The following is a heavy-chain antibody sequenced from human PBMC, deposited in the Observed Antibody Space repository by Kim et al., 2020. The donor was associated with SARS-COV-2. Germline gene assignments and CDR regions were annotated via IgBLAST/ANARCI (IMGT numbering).Heavy chain of an antibody. D-gene: IGHD4-17*01. CDR2: ISSNGGST. Sequence: GGSLRLSCAASGFTFSSYAMHWVRQAPGKGLEYVSAISSNGGSTYYANSVKGRFTISRDNSKNTLYLQMGSLRAEDMAVYYCAREEQGYGFDYWGQGTLVTVSS. V-gene: IGHV3-64*01. CDR1: GFTFSSYA. J-gene: IGHJ4*02. CDR3: AREEQGYGFDY.